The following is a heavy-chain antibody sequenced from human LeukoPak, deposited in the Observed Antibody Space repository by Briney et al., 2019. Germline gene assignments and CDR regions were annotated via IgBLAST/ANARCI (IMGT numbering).Heavy chain of an antibody. J-gene: IGHJ6*02. CDR3: ARISGVGATPYYYYGMDV. D-gene: IGHD1-26*01. CDR2: DYYKGDT. CDR1: GGSTTGYF. Sequence: SETLSLTCSVSGGSTTGYFWTWFRKPPGKGPGWIGFDYYKGDTSYSPSLDSRVSISVDTSKNQFSLKLSSVTAADTAVYYCARISGVGATPYYYYGMDVWGQGTTVTVSS. V-gene: IGHV4-59*01.